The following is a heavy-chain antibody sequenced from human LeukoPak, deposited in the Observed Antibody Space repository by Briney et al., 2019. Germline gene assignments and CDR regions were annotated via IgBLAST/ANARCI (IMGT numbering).Heavy chain of an antibody. D-gene: IGHD2-15*01. CDR2: ISSSGSTI. CDR3: AKDSPYCSGGSCYLDY. V-gene: IGHV3-11*01. J-gene: IGHJ4*02. CDR1: GFTFSDYY. Sequence: PGGSLRLSCAASGFTFSDYYMSWIRQAPGKGLEWVSYISSSGSTIYYADSVKGRFTVSRDNAKNSLYLQMNSLRAEDTALYYCAKDSPYCSGGSCYLDYWGQGTLVTVSS.